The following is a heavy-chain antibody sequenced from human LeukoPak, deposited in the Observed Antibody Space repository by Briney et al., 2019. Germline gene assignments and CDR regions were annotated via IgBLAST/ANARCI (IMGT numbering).Heavy chain of an antibody. CDR3: AGYSYGVRPS. CDR2: TYYRSKWYN. D-gene: IGHD5-18*01. CDR1: GDSVSSNSAA. Sequence: SQALSLTCVISGDSVSSNSAAWNWIRQSPSRGLEWLGRTYYRSKWYNDYAVSVKSQITINPDTSKNQFSLHLNSVTPEDTAVYYCAGYSYGVRPSWGQGTLVTVSS. J-gene: IGHJ5*02. V-gene: IGHV6-1*01.